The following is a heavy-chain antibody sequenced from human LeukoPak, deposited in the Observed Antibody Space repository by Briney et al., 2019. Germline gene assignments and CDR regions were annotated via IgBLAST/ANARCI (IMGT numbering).Heavy chain of an antibody. CDR1: GFTFSSYW. J-gene: IGHJ4*02. Sequence: GGSMRLSCAASGFTFSSYWMHWVRQAPGKGLVWVSRINSDGSSTSYADSVKGRFTISRDNAKNTLYLQMNSLRAEDTAVYYCARGTIPWFGELLGIWGQGTLVTVSS. D-gene: IGHD3-10*01. V-gene: IGHV3-74*01. CDR2: INSDGSST. CDR3: ARGTIPWFGELLGI.